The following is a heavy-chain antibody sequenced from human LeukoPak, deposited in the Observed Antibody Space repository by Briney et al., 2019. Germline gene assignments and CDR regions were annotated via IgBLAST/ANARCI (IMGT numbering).Heavy chain of an antibody. Sequence: SETLSLTCTVSGGSISSYYWSWIWQPPGKGLEWIGYIYYSGSTNYNPSLKSRVTISVDTSRNQFSLKLSSVTAADTAVYYCAAASGSYYYYYMDVWGKGTTVTVSS. D-gene: IGHD1-26*01. V-gene: IGHV4-59*08. CDR3: AAASGSYYYYYMDV. J-gene: IGHJ6*03. CDR1: GGSISSYY. CDR2: IYYSGST.